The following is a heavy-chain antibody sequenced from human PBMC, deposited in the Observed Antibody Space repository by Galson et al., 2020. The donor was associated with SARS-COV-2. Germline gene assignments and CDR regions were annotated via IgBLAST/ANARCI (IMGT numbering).Heavy chain of an antibody. J-gene: IGHJ4*02. D-gene: IGHD4-17*01. CDR1: GFTVSSNY. CDR3: ARVYGDYYFDY. CDR2: IYSGGST. Sequence: QAGGSLRLSCAASGFTVSSNYMSWVRQAPGKGLEWVPVIYSGGSTYYADSVKGRFTISRHNSKNTLYLQMNSLRAEDTAVYYCARVYGDYYFDYWGQGTLVTVSS. V-gene: IGHV3-53*04.